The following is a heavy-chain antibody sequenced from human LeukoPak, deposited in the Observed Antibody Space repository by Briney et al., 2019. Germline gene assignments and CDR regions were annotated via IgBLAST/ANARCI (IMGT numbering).Heavy chain of an antibody. CDR1: GDSMSGYY. CDR3: ARHDNYPGFGRGFDP. J-gene: IGHJ5*02. CDR2: MYYSGTT. Sequence: ETLSLTCSVSGDSMSGYYWSWIRQPPGKGLEWIGYMYYSGTTSYNPSLKSRVTLSTDTSKNHFSLKLYSVTAADTGVYYCARHDNYPGFGRGFDPWGQGFLVTVTS. D-gene: IGHD1-14*01. V-gene: IGHV4-59*08.